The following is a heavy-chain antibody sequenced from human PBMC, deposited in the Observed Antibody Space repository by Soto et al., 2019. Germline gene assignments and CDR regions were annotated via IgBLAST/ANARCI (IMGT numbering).Heavy chain of an antibody. CDR3: ERGYSYGGLDS. J-gene: IGHJ4*02. CDR1: VGTFSSYP. D-gene: IGHD5-18*01. Sequence: WXSVKVCCKASVGTFSSYPINWVRQAPGQGLEWMGEIIPIFGTANYAQKFQGRVTITADEFTSTAYMELSSLRSDDTAVYYCERGYSYGGLDSWGQGPLVTDSS. V-gene: IGHV1-69*13. CDR2: IIPIFGTA.